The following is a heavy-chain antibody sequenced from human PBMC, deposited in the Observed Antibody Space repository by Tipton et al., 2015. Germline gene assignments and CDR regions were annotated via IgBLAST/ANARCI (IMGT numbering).Heavy chain of an antibody. CDR1: GGSISNNY. V-gene: IGHV4-59*01. Sequence: TLSLTCTVSGGSISNNYWGWIRQPPGKGLEWIGYIHSTGSTDYNPSLKSRVTISGDTSKSQFSLRLSSVTAADTAVYYCARDLEHGMDVWGQGTTVTVSS. D-gene: IGHD5-24*01. CDR2: IHSTGST. CDR3: ARDLEHGMDV. J-gene: IGHJ6*02.